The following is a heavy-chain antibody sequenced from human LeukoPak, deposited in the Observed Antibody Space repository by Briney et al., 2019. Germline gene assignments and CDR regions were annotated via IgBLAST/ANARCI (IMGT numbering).Heavy chain of an antibody. CDR3: AKDRVGSSSWYPYYFDS. D-gene: IGHD6-13*01. J-gene: IGHJ4*02. CDR2: ISGSGGST. CDR1: GFTFSNYA. V-gene: IGHV3-23*01. Sequence: GGSLRLSCAASGFTFSNYAMSWVRQAPGKGLEWVSAISGSGGSTYYADSVKGRFTISRDNSKNTLYLQMNGLRADDTAVYYCAKDRVGSSSWYPYYFDSWGQGTLVTVSS.